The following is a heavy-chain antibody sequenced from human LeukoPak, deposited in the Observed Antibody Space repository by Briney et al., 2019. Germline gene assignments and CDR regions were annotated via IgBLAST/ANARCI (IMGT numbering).Heavy chain of an antibody. V-gene: IGHV4-34*01. CDR1: GGSFSGYY. D-gene: IGHD4-17*01. CDR3: ARNQRDYLFDY. Sequence: SETLSLTCAVYGGSFSGYYWSWIRQPPGKGLEWIGEINHSGSTNYNPSLKSRVTISVDTSKNQFSLKLSSVTAADTAVYYCARNQRDYLFDYWGQGTLVTVSS. CDR2: INHSGST. J-gene: IGHJ4*02.